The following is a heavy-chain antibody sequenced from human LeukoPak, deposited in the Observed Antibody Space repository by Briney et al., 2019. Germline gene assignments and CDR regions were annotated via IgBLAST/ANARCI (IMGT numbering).Heavy chain of an antibody. Sequence: GRSLTLSCVASGFTFDEYAMHWVRQSPGKGLEWVAGISWNSAKIGYADSAKGRFTISRDNAKNSLYLEMNSLRPEDTALYYCAKDGRALRTDELWLDYGGQETLASVSS. V-gene: IGHV3-9*01. D-gene: IGHD3-16*01. J-gene: IGHJ4*02. CDR3: AKDGRALRTDELWLDY. CDR2: ISWNSAKI. CDR1: GFTFDEYA.